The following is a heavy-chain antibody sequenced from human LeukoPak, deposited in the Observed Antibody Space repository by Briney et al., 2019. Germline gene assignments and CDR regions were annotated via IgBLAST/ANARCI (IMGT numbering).Heavy chain of an antibody. D-gene: IGHD4-23*01. V-gene: IGHV1-69*05. Sequence: ASVKVSCKASGGTFSSYAISWVRQAPGQGLEWMGRIIPIFGTTNYAQKFQGRVTITTDESTSTAYMELSGLRSEDTAVYYCATMGGNFPRYYFDYWGQGTLVTVSS. CDR2: IIPIFGTT. CDR3: ATMGGNFPRYYFDY. CDR1: GGTFSSYA. J-gene: IGHJ4*02.